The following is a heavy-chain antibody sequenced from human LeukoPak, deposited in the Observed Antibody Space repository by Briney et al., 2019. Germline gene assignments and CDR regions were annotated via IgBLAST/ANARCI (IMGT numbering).Heavy chain of an antibody. V-gene: IGHV3-21*01. D-gene: IGHD3-22*01. CDR2: ISSSSSYI. CDR1: GFTFSSYS. Sequence: PGGSLGLSCAASGFTFSSYSMNWVRQAPGKGLEWVSSISSSSSYIYYADSVKGRFTISRDNAKNSLYLQMNSLRAEDTAVYYCARDSSDSSAPHFDYWGQGTLVTVSS. J-gene: IGHJ4*02. CDR3: ARDSSDSSAPHFDY.